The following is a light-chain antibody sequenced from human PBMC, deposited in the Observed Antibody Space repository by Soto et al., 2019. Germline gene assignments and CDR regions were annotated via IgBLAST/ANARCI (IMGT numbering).Light chain of an antibody. CDR1: QSVSSSY. Sequence: EIALTQSPDTLSLFSGDSAALSCMASQSVSSSYLAWYQQKPGQAPRLLIYGASSRATGIPDRFSGSGSGTDFTLTISGLEPEDSAVYYCQQYGNSRGTFGQGTKVDIK. CDR2: GAS. V-gene: IGKV3-20*01. CDR3: QQYGNSRGT. J-gene: IGKJ1*01.